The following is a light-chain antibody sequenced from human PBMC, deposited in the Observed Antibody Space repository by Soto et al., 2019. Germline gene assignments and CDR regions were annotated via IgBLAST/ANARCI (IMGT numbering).Light chain of an antibody. CDR2: ASF. CDR3: QQSCSTPYT. J-gene: IGKJ2*01. Sequence: DIQMTQSPSSLSVSVGDRVTITCRASQSISNYLNWYQQTPGKAPKLLIFASFNLQSGVPSRFNGSGFGTDFTLSISSLEPEDFATYCCQQSCSTPYTLAEGPKLEIK. V-gene: IGKV1-39*01. CDR1: QSISNY.